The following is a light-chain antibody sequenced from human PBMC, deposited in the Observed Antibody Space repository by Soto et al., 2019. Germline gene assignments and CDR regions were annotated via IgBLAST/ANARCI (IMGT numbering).Light chain of an antibody. CDR3: QQRSSWPLT. V-gene: IGKV3-11*02. Sequence: DIVLTQSPATLSLSPGAGATLSCRASQSVTTYLAWHQQRPGQAPRLLIYDTSTRAPGTPARFSGSGSGRDFTLTISSLEPEDFAIYYCQQRSSWPLTFGGGTKVEI. CDR1: QSVTTY. CDR2: DTS. J-gene: IGKJ4*01.